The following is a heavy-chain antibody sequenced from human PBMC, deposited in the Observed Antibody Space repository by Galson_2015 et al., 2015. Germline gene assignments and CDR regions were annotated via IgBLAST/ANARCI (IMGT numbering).Heavy chain of an antibody. J-gene: IGHJ6*02. CDR2: ISYDGSHR. CDR3: ARDRAPYDGMDV. V-gene: IGHV3-30*03. CDR1: GFPFRSFV. Sequence: SLRLSCAASGFPFRSFVMHWVRQAPGKGLEWVAAISYDGSHRYQRDSVKGRFTISRDNSKNTLYLQMNSLRVEETALYYCARDRAPYDGMDVWGQGTAVTVSS. D-gene: IGHD3-16*01.